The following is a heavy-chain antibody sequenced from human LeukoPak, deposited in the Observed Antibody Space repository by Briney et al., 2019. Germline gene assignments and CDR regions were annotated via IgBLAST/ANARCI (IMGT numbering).Heavy chain of an antibody. Sequence: PGGSLRLSCAASGFTFSSYGMHWVRQAPGKGLEWVSSISSSSSYIYYADSVKGRFTISRDNAKNSLYLQMNSLRAEDTAMYYCAKDDAYLQYADWGQGTLVTVSS. J-gene: IGHJ4*02. CDR2: ISSSSSYI. CDR3: AKDDAYLQYAD. V-gene: IGHV3-21*04. CDR1: GFTFSSYG. D-gene: IGHD5-24*01.